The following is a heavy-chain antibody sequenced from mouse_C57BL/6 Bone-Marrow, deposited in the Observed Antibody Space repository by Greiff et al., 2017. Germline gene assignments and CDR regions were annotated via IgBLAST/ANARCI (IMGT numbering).Heavy chain of an antibody. CDR3: ARDPYYYGSSYPYAMDY. CDR2: IDPANGNT. J-gene: IGHJ4*01. Sequence: EVQLQESVAELVRPGASVKLSCTASGFNIKNTYMHWVKQRPEQGLEWIGRIDPANGNTKYAPKFQGKATITADTSSNTASLQLSSLTSEDTAIYYCARDPYYYGSSYPYAMDYWGQGTSVTVSS. CDR1: GFNIKNTY. D-gene: IGHD1-1*01. V-gene: IGHV14-3*01.